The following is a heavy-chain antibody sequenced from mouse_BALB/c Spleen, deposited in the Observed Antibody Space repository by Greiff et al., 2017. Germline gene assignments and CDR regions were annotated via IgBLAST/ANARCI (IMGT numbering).Heavy chain of an antibody. J-gene: IGHJ2*01. CDR2: ISYDGSN. V-gene: IGHV3-6*02. CDR3: ASARGD. Sequence: EVKVEESGPGLVKPSQSLSLTCSVTGYSITSGYYWNWIRQFPGNKLEWMGYISYDGSNNYNPSLKNRISITRDTSKNQFFLKLNSVTTEDTATYYCASARGDWGQGTTLTVSS. CDR1: GYSITSGYY.